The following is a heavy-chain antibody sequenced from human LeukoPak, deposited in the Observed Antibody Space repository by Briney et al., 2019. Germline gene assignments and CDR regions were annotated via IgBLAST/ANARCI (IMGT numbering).Heavy chain of an antibody. CDR3: ARLSADSSSSRGFDY. Sequence: SETLSLTCTVSGASISSYYWTWIRQPAGKGLEWIGRIYTSGSTNYNPSLKSRVAMSVETSKNQFFLKLSYVTAADTAVYYCARLSADSSSSRGFDYWGQGTLVTVSS. J-gene: IGHJ4*02. CDR2: IYTSGST. V-gene: IGHV4-4*07. CDR1: GASISSYY. D-gene: IGHD2-2*01.